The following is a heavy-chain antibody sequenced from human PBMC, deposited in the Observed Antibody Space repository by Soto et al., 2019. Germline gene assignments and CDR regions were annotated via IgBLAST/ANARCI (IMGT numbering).Heavy chain of an antibody. J-gene: IGHJ6*02. CDR1: GDSISTNSYS. Sequence: SETLSLTCTVSGDSISTNSYSWGWNRQAPGQGLEWIGFFYYSGSTNYNPSLKSRVTISVDTSKNQFSLKLSSVAAADTAVYYCARTGYYYYGMDVWGQGTTVTVS. CDR2: FYYSGST. V-gene: IGHV4-39*07. CDR3: ARTGYYYYGMDV.